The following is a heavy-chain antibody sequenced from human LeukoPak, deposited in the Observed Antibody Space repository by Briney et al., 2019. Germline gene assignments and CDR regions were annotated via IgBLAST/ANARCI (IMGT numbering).Heavy chain of an antibody. CDR3: ARGIAAATFDY. CDR1: GFTFDDYT. Sequence: GGSLRLSCAASGFTFDDYTMHWVRQAPGKGLEWVSLISWDGGSTYYADSVKGRFTISRDNSKNTLYLQMNSLRAEDTAVYYCARGIAAATFDYWGQGTLVTVSS. J-gene: IGHJ4*02. V-gene: IGHV3-43*01. D-gene: IGHD6-13*01. CDR2: ISWDGGST.